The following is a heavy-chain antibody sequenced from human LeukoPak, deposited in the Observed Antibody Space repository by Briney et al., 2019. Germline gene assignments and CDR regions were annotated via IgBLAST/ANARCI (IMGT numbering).Heavy chain of an antibody. J-gene: IGHJ3*02. D-gene: IGHD6-19*01. CDR3: ARDAGSSGWYDDAFDI. Sequence: ASETLSLTCTVSGGSISSYYWSWIRQPPGKGLEWIGYIYYSGSTNYNPSLKSRVTISVDTSKNQFSLKLSSVTAADTAVYYCARDAGSSGWYDDAFDIWGQGTMVTVSS. CDR2: IYYSGST. V-gene: IGHV4-59*01. CDR1: GGSISSYY.